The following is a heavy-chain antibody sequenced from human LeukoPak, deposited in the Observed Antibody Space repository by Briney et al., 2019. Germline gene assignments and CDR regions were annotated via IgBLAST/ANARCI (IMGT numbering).Heavy chain of an antibody. CDR2: MNPNSGNT. D-gene: IGHD1-14*01. CDR1: GYTFTSYD. Sequence: ASVKVSCKASGYTFTSYDINWVRQATGQGLEWMGWMNPNSGNTGYAQKFQGRVTMTRNTSISTAYMERSSLRSEDTAVYYCARGRVRKGYYYMDVWGKGTTVTVSS. V-gene: IGHV1-8*01. CDR3: ARGRVRKGYYYMDV. J-gene: IGHJ6*03.